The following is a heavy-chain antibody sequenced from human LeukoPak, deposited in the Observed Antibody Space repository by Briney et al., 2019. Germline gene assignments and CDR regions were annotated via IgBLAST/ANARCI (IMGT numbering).Heavy chain of an antibody. CDR3: ARDVAYPDINAFDY. Sequence: ASVKVSCKASGYTFTGYYMHWVRQAPGQGLEWMGWIDPNSGGTNYAQKFQGRVTMTRDTSISTAYMELSRLRSDDTAVYYCARDVAYPDINAFDYWGQGTLVTVSS. D-gene: IGHD1-14*01. CDR1: GYTFTGYY. J-gene: IGHJ4*02. V-gene: IGHV1-2*02. CDR2: IDPNSGGT.